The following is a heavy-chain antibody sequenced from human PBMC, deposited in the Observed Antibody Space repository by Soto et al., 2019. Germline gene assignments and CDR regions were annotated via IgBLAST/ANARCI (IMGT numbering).Heavy chain of an antibody. Sequence: GASVKVSCKASGYTFTGYGISWVRQAPGQGLEWMGWISAYNGNTNYAQKLQGRVTMTTDTFTSTAYMELRSLRSDDTAVYYCARETYYDILTGYSHWGQGTLVTVSS. J-gene: IGHJ4*02. CDR1: GYTFTGYG. D-gene: IGHD3-9*01. V-gene: IGHV1-18*01. CDR2: ISAYNGNT. CDR3: ARETYYDILTGYSH.